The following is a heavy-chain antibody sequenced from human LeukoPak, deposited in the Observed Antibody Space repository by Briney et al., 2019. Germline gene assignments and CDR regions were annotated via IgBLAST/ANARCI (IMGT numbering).Heavy chain of an antibody. D-gene: IGHD2-15*01. CDR3: ARDLNCSGGSCYSDWFDP. CDR1: GFTFSSYS. Sequence: GGSLRLSCAASGFTFSSYSMNWVRQAPGKGLEWVSSISSSSSYIYYADSVKGRFTISRDNAKNSLYLQMNSLRAEDTAVYYCARDLNCSGGSCYSDWFDPWGQGTLVTASS. J-gene: IGHJ5*02. CDR2: ISSSSSYI. V-gene: IGHV3-21*01.